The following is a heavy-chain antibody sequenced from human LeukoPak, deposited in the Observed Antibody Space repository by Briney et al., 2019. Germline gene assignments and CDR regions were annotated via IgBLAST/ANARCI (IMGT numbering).Heavy chain of an antibody. CDR2: IIPIFATA. CDR3: ARGQTVGATYSDY. D-gene: IGHD1-26*01. J-gene: IGHJ4*02. Sequence: ASVKVSCKASGGTFSSSGISWVRQAPGHGLEWMGGIIPIFATANYAQKFQGRVTITADESTSTAYMELSRLRSEDTAVYYCARGQTVGATYSDYWGQGTLVTVSS. V-gene: IGHV1-69*13. CDR1: GGTFSSSG.